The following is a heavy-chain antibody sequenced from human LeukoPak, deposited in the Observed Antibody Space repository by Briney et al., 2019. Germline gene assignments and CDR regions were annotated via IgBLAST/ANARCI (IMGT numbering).Heavy chain of an antibody. CDR3: ARDEEYSYGPQTPYYYYGMDV. Sequence: PGGSLRLSCAASGFTFSSYAMSWVRQAPGKGLEWVSAISGSGGSTYYADSVKGRFTISRDNSKNTLYLQMNSLRAEDTAVYYCARDEEYSYGPQTPYYYYGMDVWGQGTTVTVSS. CDR2: ISGSGGST. V-gene: IGHV3-23*01. CDR1: GFTFSSYA. D-gene: IGHD5-18*01. J-gene: IGHJ6*02.